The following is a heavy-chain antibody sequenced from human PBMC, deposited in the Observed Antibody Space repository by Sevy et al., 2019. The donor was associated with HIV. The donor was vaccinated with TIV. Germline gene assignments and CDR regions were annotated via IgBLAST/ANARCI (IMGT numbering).Heavy chain of an antibody. Sequence: GGSLRLSCAASGFTFSSYAMSWVRQAPGKGLEWVSAISGSGGSTYYADSVKGRFTISRDNSKNTLYLQMNSLRAEDTAVYYCAIVGPAGVTTEGNYWYFDLWGRGTLVTVSS. CDR2: ISGSGGST. J-gene: IGHJ2*01. V-gene: IGHV3-23*01. CDR3: AIVGPAGVTTEGNYWYFDL. CDR1: GFTFSSYA. D-gene: IGHD4-17*01.